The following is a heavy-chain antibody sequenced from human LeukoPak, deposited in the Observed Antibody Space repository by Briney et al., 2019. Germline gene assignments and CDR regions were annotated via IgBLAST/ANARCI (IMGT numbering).Heavy chain of an antibody. D-gene: IGHD3-10*01. V-gene: IGHV7-4-1*02. CDR1: GYTFTGYY. CDR2: INTNTGNP. Sequence: ASVKVSCKASGYTFTGYYMHWVRQAPGQGLEWVGWINTNTGNPTYAQGFTGRFVFSLDTSVSTAYLQISSLKAEDSAIYYCARGHGSGSIDYWGQGTLVTVSS. J-gene: IGHJ4*02. CDR3: ARGHGSGSIDY.